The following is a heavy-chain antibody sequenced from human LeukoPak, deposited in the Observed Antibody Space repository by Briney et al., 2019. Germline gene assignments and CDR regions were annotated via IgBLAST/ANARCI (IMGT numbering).Heavy chain of an antibody. V-gene: IGHV1-69*13. D-gene: IGHD1-26*01. CDR3: ARSPRGGATEAVVYFDY. J-gene: IGHJ4*02. Sequence: SVKVSCKASGGTFSSYAISWVRQAPGQGLEWMGGIIPIFGTANYAQKFQGRATITADESTSTAYMELSSLRSEDTAVYYCARSPRGGATEAVVYFDYWGQGTLVTVSS. CDR1: GGTFSSYA. CDR2: IIPIFGTA.